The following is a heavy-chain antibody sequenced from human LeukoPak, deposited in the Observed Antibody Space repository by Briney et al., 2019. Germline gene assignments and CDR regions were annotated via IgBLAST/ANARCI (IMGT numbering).Heavy chain of an antibody. CDR1: GGTFSSYA. Sequence: SVKVSCKASGGTFSSYAISWVRQAPGQGLEWMGRIIPIFGTANYAQKFQGRVTITTDESTSTAYMELSSLGSEDTAVYYCAREVPLGAYYYYYMDVWGKGTTVTVSS. J-gene: IGHJ6*03. V-gene: IGHV1-69*05. CDR2: IIPIFGTA. D-gene: IGHD3-16*01. CDR3: AREVPLGAYYYYYMDV.